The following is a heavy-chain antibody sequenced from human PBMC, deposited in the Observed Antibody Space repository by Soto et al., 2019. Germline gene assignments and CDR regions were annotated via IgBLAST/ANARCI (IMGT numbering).Heavy chain of an antibody. J-gene: IGHJ6*03. CDR2: INNRGST. CDR3: ARRGIFGSIDTPYYYMDV. CDR1: GGSFSGYY. V-gene: IGHV4-34*01. Sequence: QVQLQQWGAGLLKPSETLSLTCAVYGGSFSGYYWSWIRQPPGKGLVWTGEINNRGSTNYNPSLKSRVTISVDTSKHQFSLKLSSVTAADTAVYYCARRGIFGSIDTPYYYMDVWGKGTTVTVSS. D-gene: IGHD2-15*01.